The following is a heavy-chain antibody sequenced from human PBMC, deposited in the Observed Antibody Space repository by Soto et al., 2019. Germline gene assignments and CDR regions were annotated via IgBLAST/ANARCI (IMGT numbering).Heavy chain of an antibody. CDR1: GGSISSYY. Sequence: SETLSLPCSVSGGSISSYYWGWIRQPPGKGLEWIGYIYYSGSTNYNPSLKSRVTISVDTSKNQFSLKLSSVTAADTAVYYCARGMDSDTPDYWGQGTLVTVSS. J-gene: IGHJ4*02. D-gene: IGHD2-2*03. V-gene: IGHV4-59*01. CDR3: ARGMDSDTPDY. CDR2: IYYSGST.